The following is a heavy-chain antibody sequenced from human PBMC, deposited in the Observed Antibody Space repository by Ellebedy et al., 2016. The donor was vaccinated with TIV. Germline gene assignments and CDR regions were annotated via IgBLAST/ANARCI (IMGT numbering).Heavy chain of an antibody. CDR1: GASISSNNW. D-gene: IGHD3-9*01. J-gene: IGHJ6*02. CDR2: LFHTGRT. Sequence: SETLSLTXAVSGASISSNNWWSWVRQPPGNGLEWIGYLFHTGRTNYNPSLKSRVTISVEKSKNQFSLVLRSVTAADTAIYYCARILTAYYNQYYDGMGVWGQGTTVTVSS. V-gene: IGHV4-4*02. CDR3: ARILTAYYNQYYDGMGV.